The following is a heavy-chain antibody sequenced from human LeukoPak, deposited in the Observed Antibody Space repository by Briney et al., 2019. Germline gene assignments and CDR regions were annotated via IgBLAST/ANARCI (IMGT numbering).Heavy chain of an antibody. CDR1: GFTFTTYA. J-gene: IGHJ4*02. CDR3: AKFSRQNVLLWFGELDY. V-gene: IGHV3-23*01. Sequence: GGSLRLSCAASGFTFTTYAMSWVRQAPGKGLEWVSAISGSGGSTYYADSVKGRFTISRDNSKNTLYLQMNSLRAEDTAVYYCAKFSRQNVLLWFGELDYCGQGTLVTVSS. D-gene: IGHD3-10*01. CDR2: ISGSGGST.